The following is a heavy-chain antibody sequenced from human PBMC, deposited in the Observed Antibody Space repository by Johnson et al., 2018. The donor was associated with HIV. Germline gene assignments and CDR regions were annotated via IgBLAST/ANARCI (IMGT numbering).Heavy chain of an antibody. CDR1: GFTFSSYG. CDR2: IWYDGSNK. CDR3: ARGGAAMTFWEVHDAFDI. V-gene: IGHV3-33*01. Sequence: VQLVESGGGVVQPWRSLRLSCAASGFTFSSYGMHWVRQAPGKGLEWVAVIWYDGSNKYYADSVQGRFTLSRDNSKNTLYLQMNSLRAEDTAVYYCARGGAAMTFWEVHDAFDIWGQGTMVTVSS. D-gene: IGHD2-2*01. J-gene: IGHJ3*02.